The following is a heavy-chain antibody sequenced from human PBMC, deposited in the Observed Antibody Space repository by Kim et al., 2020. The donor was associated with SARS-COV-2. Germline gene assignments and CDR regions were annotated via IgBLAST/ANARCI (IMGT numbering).Heavy chain of an antibody. CDR3: ARDSDGRGYYDILTGWYYFDY. CDR1: GYTFTSYY. CDR2: INPSGGST. V-gene: IGHV1-46*01. Sequence: ASVKVSCKASGYTFTSYYMHWVRQAPGQGLEWMGIINPSGGSTSYAQKFQGRVTMTRDTSTSTVYMELSSLRSEDTAVYYCARDSDGRGYYDILTGWYYFDYWGQGTLVTVSS. D-gene: IGHD3-9*01. J-gene: IGHJ4*02.